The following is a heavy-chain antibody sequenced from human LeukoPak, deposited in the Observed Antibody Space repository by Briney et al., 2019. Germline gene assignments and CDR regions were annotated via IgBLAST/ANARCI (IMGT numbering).Heavy chain of an antibody. Sequence: GGSLRLSCAASGFTFSSYGMHWVRQAPGKGLEWVAVIWYDGSNKYYADSVKGRFTISRDNSKNTLYLQMNILRAEDTAVYYCARVRSSWSRTNYYYYGMDVWGQGTTVTVSS. D-gene: IGHD6-13*01. J-gene: IGHJ6*02. CDR2: IWYDGSNK. CDR1: GFTFSSYG. CDR3: ARVRSSWSRTNYYYYGMDV. V-gene: IGHV3-33*01.